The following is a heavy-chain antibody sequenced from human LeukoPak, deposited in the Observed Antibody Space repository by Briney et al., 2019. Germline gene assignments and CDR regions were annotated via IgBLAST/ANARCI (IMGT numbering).Heavy chain of an antibody. D-gene: IGHD3-10*01. Sequence: PGGSLRLSCAASGFPVSANYMSWVRPAPGKGMEWVSVIYSGGSTYYADSVKGRFTISRDNSKNTLYLQMNSLRAEDTAVYYCARGRGTYYFDYWGQGTLVTVSS. CDR1: GFPVSANY. CDR3: ARGRGTYYFDY. V-gene: IGHV3-53*01. CDR2: IYSGGST. J-gene: IGHJ4*02.